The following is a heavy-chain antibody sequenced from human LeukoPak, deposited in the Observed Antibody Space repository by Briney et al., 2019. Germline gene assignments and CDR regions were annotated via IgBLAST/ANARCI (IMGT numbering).Heavy chain of an antibody. D-gene: IGHD3-10*01. CDR3: ARGFGESECYYYGMDV. CDR2: NYYAGGT. CDR1: GGSISSSSYY. J-gene: IGHJ6*02. V-gene: IGHV4-39*01. Sequence: KPSETLSLTCTVSGGSISSSSYYWGWIRQPPGRGLDWIGTNYYAGGTYYNPSLKSRVTISVDTSKNQFSLRLSSVTAADTAVYYCARGFGESECYYYGMDVWGQGTTVTVSS.